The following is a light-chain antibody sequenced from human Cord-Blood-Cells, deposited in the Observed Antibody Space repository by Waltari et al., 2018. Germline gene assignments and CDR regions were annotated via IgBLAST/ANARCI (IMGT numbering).Light chain of an antibody. CDR3: QQYDNLPIPLFT. CDR1: QDISNY. J-gene: IGKJ3*01. Sequence: DIQMTQSPSSLSASVGDRVTITCQASQDISNYLNWYQQKPGKAPKLLIYDASNLETGVPSRFGGSGSGTDFTFTISSLQPEDIATYYCQQYDNLPIPLFTFGPGTKVDIK. V-gene: IGKV1-33*01. CDR2: DAS.